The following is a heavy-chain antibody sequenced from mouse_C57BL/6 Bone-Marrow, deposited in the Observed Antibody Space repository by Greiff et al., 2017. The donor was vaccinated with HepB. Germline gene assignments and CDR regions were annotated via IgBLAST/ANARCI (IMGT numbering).Heavy chain of an antibody. CDR2: IRNKANGYTT. D-gene: IGHD1-1*01. Sequence: EVQLQESGGGLVQPGGSLSLSCAASGFTFTDYYMSWVRQPPGKALEWLGFIRNKANGYTTEYSASVKGRFTISRDNSQSILYLQMNALRAEDSATYYCARYNGSRAFYAMDYWGQGTSVTVSS. CDR3: ARYNGSRAFYAMDY. V-gene: IGHV7-3*01. CDR1: GFTFTDYY. J-gene: IGHJ4*01.